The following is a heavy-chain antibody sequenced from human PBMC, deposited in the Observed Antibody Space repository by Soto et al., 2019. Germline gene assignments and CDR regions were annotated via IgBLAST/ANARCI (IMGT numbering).Heavy chain of an antibody. CDR3: ARDPTLYSSSWYFYYGMDV. CDR2: IWYDGSNK. D-gene: IGHD6-13*01. Sequence: QVQLVESGGGVVQPGRSLRLSCAASGFTFSSYGMHWVPQAPGKGLEWVAVIWYDGSNKYYADSVKGRFTISRDNSKNTLYLQMNSLRAEDTAVYYCARDPTLYSSSWYFYYGMDVWGQGTTVTVSS. V-gene: IGHV3-33*01. J-gene: IGHJ6*02. CDR1: GFTFSSYG.